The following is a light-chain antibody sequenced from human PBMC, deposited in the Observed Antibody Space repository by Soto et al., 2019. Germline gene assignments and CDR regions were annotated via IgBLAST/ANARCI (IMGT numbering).Light chain of an antibody. CDR1: SRDVGYYNY. CDR2: EVS. V-gene: IGLV2-14*01. CDR3: SSYTTSNTLV. Sequence: QSALTQPASVSGSPGQSITISCTGTSRDVGYYNYVSWYQQHPGKAPKLLIFEVSTRPSGVSDRFSGSKSGNRASLTISGLQIEDEADYYCSSYTTSNTLVFGGGTKVTVL. J-gene: IGLJ3*02.